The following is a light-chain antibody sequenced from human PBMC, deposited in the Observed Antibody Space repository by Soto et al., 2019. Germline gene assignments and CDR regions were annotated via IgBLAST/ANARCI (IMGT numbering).Light chain of an antibody. Sequence: DIVLTQSPGTLSLSPGERATLSCRASQRVGSDYLAWYQQKPGQAPRLLIHGASSRATGIPDRFSGSGSGTDFTLTISSLEPEDFALYYCQQRSNWPITFGQGTRLEIK. V-gene: IGKV3D-20*02. J-gene: IGKJ5*01. CDR1: QRVGSDY. CDR3: QQRSNWPIT. CDR2: GAS.